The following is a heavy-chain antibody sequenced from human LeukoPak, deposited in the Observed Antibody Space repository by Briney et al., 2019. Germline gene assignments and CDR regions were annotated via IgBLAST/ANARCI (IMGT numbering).Heavy chain of an antibody. CDR2: ISWNSGSI. CDR1: GFTFSSYA. CDR3: AKDSQNSAPYYFDY. Sequence: GGSLRLSCAASGFTFSSYAMSWVRQAPGKGLEWVSGISWNSGSIGYADSVKGRFTISRDNAKNSLYLQMNSLRAEDTALYYCAKDSQNSAPYYFDYWGQGTLVTVSS. D-gene: IGHD1-26*01. V-gene: IGHV3-9*01. J-gene: IGHJ4*02.